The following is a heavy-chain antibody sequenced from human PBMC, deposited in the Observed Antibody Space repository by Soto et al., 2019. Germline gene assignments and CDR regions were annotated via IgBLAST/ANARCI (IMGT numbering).Heavy chain of an antibody. J-gene: IGHJ6*02. CDR1: GFTFSSYG. Sequence: GGSLRLSCAASGFTFSSYGMHWVRQAPGKGLEWVAVISYDGSNKYYADSVKGRFTISRDNSKNTLYLQMNSLRAEDTAVYYCAKDVAYCGGDCPSYYYHYYGMDVWGQGTTVTVSS. V-gene: IGHV3-30*18. CDR3: AKDVAYCGGDCPSYYYHYYGMDV. D-gene: IGHD2-21*02. CDR2: ISYDGSNK.